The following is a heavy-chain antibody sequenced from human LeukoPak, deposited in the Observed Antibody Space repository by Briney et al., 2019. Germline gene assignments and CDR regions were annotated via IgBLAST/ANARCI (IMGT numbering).Heavy chain of an antibody. Sequence: PGGSLRLSCAASGFTFSDYYMSWVRQAPGKGLEWVSYISGSTSFTDYADSVKGRFTISRDNAKNSLSLQMNSLRAGDMAVYYCVRWRSGAYRFDCWGQGTLVTVSS. V-gene: IGHV3-11*03. CDR2: ISGSTSFT. J-gene: IGHJ4*02. CDR1: GFTFSDYY. CDR3: VRWRSGAYRFDC. D-gene: IGHD3-3*01.